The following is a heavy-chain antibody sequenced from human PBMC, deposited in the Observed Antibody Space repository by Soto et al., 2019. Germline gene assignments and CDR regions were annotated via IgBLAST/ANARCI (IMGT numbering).Heavy chain of an antibody. CDR3: ARAPVVVVAATRGGWFDP. Sequence: QVQLVQSGAEVKKPGASVKVSCNASGYTFTSYGISWVRQAPGQGLEWMGWISAYNGNTNYAQKLQGRVTMTTDTSTSTAYMELRSLRSDDTAVYYCARAPVVVVAATRGGWFDPWGQGTLVTVSS. V-gene: IGHV1-18*01. D-gene: IGHD2-15*01. CDR1: GYTFTSYG. CDR2: ISAYNGNT. J-gene: IGHJ5*02.